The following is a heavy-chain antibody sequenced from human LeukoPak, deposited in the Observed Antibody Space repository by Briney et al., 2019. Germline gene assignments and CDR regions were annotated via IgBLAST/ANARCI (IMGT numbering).Heavy chain of an antibody. V-gene: IGHV3-21*01. Sequence: GGSLRLSCAASGFTFSNYFMNWVRQAPGKGLEWVSAISSTSSYIYYADSVKGRFTISRDNAKNSLYLQMNSLRDEDTAVYYCARAMRTGYDYWGQGTLVTVSS. J-gene: IGHJ4*02. CDR2: ISSTSSYI. CDR3: ARAMRTGYDY. D-gene: IGHD3/OR15-3a*01. CDR1: GFTFSNYF.